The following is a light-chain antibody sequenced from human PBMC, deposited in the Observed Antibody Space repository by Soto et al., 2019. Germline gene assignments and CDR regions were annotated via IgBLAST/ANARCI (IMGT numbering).Light chain of an antibody. CDR1: DRGIESYYL. V-gene: IGLV2-23*01. CDR2: EDN. Sequence: QSALNQPASVSGSPGQSVTISCTATDRGIESYYLVSWYQQLPGTVPKLLIYEDNTRPSGLSNHFSGSRSGNTASLTISGLQSEDEADYYCCAYGGSSNYVFGPVTKLTVL. CDR3: CAYGGSSNYV. J-gene: IGLJ1*01.